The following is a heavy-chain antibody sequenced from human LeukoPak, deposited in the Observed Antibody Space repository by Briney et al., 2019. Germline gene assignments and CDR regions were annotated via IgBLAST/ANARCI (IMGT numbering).Heavy chain of an antibody. Sequence: GGSLRLSCAASGFTASSNYMSWVREAPGKGVEWISIIYSRDNTDYADSVKGRFIISRDNSKNTVYLQMNSLRADDTAVYYCARDRAYGDYAAWGQGTLVTVSS. J-gene: IGHJ5*02. D-gene: IGHD4-17*01. V-gene: IGHV3-53*01. CDR2: IYSRDNT. CDR1: GFTASSNY. CDR3: ARDRAYGDYAA.